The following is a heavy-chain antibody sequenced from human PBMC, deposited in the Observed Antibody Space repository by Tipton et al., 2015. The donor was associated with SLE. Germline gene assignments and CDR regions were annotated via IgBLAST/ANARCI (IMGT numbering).Heavy chain of an antibody. CDR1: GGSFSGYC. CDR3: ARQYYDFWSAYYYMDV. CDR2: INHSGST. D-gene: IGHD3-3*01. Sequence: TLSLTCAVYGGSFSGYCWSWIRQPPGKGLEWIGEINHSGSTNYNPSLKSRRTISVDTSKNQFSLKLRSVTAADTAVYYCARQYYDFWSAYYYMDVWGKGTTVTVSS. J-gene: IGHJ6*03. V-gene: IGHV4-34*01.